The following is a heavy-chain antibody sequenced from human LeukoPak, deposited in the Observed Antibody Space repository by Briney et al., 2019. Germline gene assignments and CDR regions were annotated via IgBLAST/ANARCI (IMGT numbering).Heavy chain of an antibody. V-gene: IGHV3-30*02. CDR2: IWYDGSDK. CDR1: GFTFNTFG. J-gene: IGHJ4*02. Sequence: PGGSLRLSCAASGFTFNTFGMNWVRQAPGKGLEWVAIIWYDGSDKYYAESVKGRFTISRDNSKSTLSLQLNSLRAEDTAVYYCVKDRHFYGAGTYYNLDYWGQGTLVTVSS. CDR3: VKDRHFYGAGTYYNLDY. D-gene: IGHD3-10*01.